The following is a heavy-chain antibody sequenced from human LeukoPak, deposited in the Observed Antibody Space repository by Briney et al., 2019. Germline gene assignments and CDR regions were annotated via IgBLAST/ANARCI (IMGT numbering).Heavy chain of an antibody. CDR2: IGGSGGAI. V-gene: IGHV3-23*01. J-gene: IGHJ3*02. CDR3: AKWMSRVQAFDI. CDR1: GFTFSTYD. D-gene: IGHD5-12*01. Sequence: QPGGSLRLSCAASGFTFSTYDMSWVRQAPGKGLEWVACIGGSGGAIYYRDSVNGRFPISRDNSKSTLYAQMNSLRADDTAVYFCAKWMSRVQAFDIWGQGTMVTVSS.